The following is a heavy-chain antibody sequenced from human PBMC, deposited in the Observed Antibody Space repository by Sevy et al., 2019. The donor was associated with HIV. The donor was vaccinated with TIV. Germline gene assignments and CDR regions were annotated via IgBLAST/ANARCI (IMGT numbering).Heavy chain of an antibody. CDR3: ARRVVDTAMVEPTFDY. Sequence: SETLSLTSAVYGGSFSGYYWSWIRQPPGKGLEWIGEINHSGSTNYNPSLKSRVTISVDTSKNQFSLKLSSVTAADTAVYYCARRVVDTAMVEPTFDYWGQGTLVTVSS. V-gene: IGHV4-34*01. D-gene: IGHD5-18*01. CDR2: INHSGST. J-gene: IGHJ4*02. CDR1: GGSFSGYY.